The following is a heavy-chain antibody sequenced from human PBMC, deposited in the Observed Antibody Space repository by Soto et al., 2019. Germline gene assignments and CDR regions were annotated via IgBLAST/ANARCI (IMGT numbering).Heavy chain of an antibody. CDR2: IYTGDSDT. CDR1: GYSFTSYW. D-gene: IGHD1-26*01. Sequence: GESLKISCKASGYSFTSYWIGWVRQMTGKGLELMVIIYTGDSDTIYRTYFQGQVTISAYKSIRTAYLQWNSLKASDTAMYYCARPPYSAIYYYFHXWGQGALVTVSX. CDR3: ARPPYSAIYYYFHX. V-gene: IGHV5-51*01. J-gene: IGHJ4*02.